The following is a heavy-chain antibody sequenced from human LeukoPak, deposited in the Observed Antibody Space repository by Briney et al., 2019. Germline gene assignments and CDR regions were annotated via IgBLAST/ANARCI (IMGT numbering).Heavy chain of an antibody. CDR3: ARDGCSSTSCQPGYKDYYYMDV. CDR1: GFTFSSYS. V-gene: IGHV3-48*04. D-gene: IGHD2-2*01. Sequence: GGSLRLSCAASGFTFSSYSMNWVRQAPGKGLEWVSYISSSSSTIYYADSVKGRFTISRDNAKNSLYLQMNSLRAEDTAVYYCARDGCSSTSCQPGYKDYYYMDVWAKGTSVSVSS. J-gene: IGHJ6*03. CDR2: ISSSSSTI.